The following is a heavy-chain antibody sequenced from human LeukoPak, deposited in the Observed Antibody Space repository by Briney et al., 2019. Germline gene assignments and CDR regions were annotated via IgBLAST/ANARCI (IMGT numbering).Heavy chain of an antibody. J-gene: IGHJ6*03. Sequence: PSGTLSLTCAVSGGSISSSNWWSWVRQPPGKGLEWIGEIYHSGSTNYNPSLKSRVTISVDTSKNQFSLKLRSVTAADTAVYYCARSEVGYCSTTRCFYMDVWGKGTTVTVSS. V-gene: IGHV4-4*02. CDR3: ARSEVGYCSTTRCFYMDV. CDR2: IYHSGST. CDR1: GGSISSSNW. D-gene: IGHD2-2*01.